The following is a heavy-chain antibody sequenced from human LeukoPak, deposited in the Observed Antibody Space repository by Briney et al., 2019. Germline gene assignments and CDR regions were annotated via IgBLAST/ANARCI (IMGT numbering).Heavy chain of an antibody. CDR2: IYYSGST. CDR3: ARHSRRGYSYVDAFDI. Sequence: SETLSLTCTVSGGSISSYYWGWIRQPPGKGLEWIGYIYYSGSTNYNPSLKSRVTISVDTSKNQFSLKLSSVTAADTAVYYCARHSRRGYSYVDAFDIWGQGTMVTVSS. J-gene: IGHJ3*02. V-gene: IGHV4-59*08. CDR1: GGSISSYY. D-gene: IGHD5-18*01.